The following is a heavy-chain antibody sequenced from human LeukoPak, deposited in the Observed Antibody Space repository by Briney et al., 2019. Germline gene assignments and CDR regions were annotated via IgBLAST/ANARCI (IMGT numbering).Heavy chain of an antibody. J-gene: IGHJ6*03. D-gene: IGHD1-1*01. Sequence: SETLSLTCTVSGSSISNSIYYWGWIRQPPGKGLEWIGSIYYSGGTYYNPSLKSRVTISVDTSKNQFSLKLSSVTAADTAVYYCARDRRYSAYYYYMDVWGKGTTVTVSS. V-gene: IGHV4-39*07. CDR2: IYYSGGT. CDR3: ARDRRYSAYYYYMDV. CDR1: GSSISNSIYY.